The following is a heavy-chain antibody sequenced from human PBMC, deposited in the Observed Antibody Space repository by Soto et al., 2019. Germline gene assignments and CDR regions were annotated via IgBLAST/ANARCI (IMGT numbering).Heavy chain of an antibody. CDR1: GGSISSSSFH. CDR2: IYYSGST. J-gene: IGHJ6*02. V-gene: IGHV4-39*07. D-gene: IGHD3-9*01. Sequence: PSETLSLTCTVSGGSISSSSFHWGWIRQPPGKRLEWIGSIYYSGSTYYSPSLKSRVTISVDTSKNQFSLKLSSVTAADTAVYYCARGLRYFDWLQTIYYYYGMDVWGQGTTVTVS. CDR3: ARGLRYFDWLQTIYYYYGMDV.